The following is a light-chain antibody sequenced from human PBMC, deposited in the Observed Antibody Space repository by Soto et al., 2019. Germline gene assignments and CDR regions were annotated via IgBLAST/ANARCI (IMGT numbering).Light chain of an antibody. CDR1: SGSIASNY. J-gene: IGLJ2*01. CDR3: KSYDSSNVV. Sequence: NFMLTQPHSVSESPGKTVTISCTRSSGSIASNYVQWYQQRPGSAPTTVIYEDNQRPSGVPDRFSGSIDSSSNSASLTLSGLKTDDEADYYCKSYDSSNVVFGGGTKLTVL. V-gene: IGLV6-57*04. CDR2: EDN.